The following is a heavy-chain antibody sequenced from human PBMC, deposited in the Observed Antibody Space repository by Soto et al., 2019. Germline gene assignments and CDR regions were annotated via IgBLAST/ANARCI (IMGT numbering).Heavy chain of an antibody. Sequence: QVQLVESGGGVVQPGRSLRLSCAASGFTFSSYAMHWVRQAPAKGLEWVAVISYDGSNKYYADSVKGRFTISRDNSKNTLYLQMNSLRAEDTAVYYCARDGGRVLMVYAIDYWGQGTLVTVSS. V-gene: IGHV3-30-3*01. J-gene: IGHJ4*02. D-gene: IGHD2-8*01. CDR3: ARDGGRVLMVYAIDY. CDR2: ISYDGSNK. CDR1: GFTFSSYA.